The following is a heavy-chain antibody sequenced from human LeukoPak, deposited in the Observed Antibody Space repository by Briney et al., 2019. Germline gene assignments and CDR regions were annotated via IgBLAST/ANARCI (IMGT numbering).Heavy chain of an antibody. V-gene: IGHV1-18*01. CDR3: AREWGGVAGFYYFDY. Sequence: ASVKVSCKASGYTFTSYGISWVRQAPGQGLEWMGWISAYNGNTNYAQKLQGRVTMTTDTSTSTAYMELRSLRSDDTAVYYRAREWGGVAGFYYFDYWGQGTLVTVSS. CDR1: GYTFTSYG. J-gene: IGHJ4*02. D-gene: IGHD6-19*01. CDR2: ISAYNGNT.